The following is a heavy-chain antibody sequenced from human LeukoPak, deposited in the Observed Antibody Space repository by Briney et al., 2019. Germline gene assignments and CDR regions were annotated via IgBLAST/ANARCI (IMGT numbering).Heavy chain of an antibody. V-gene: IGHV3-11*06. J-gene: IGHJ6*02. CDR2: ISSSSSYT. D-gene: IGHD4-11*01. CDR1: GVSISSYY. Sequence: LSLTCTVSGVSISSYYWSWIRQAPGKGLEWVSYISSSSSYTNYADSVKGRFTISRDNAKNSLYLQMNSLRAEDTAVYYCARAPHYSNYGPYYYGMDVWGQGTTVTVSS. CDR3: ARAPHYSNYGPYYYGMDV.